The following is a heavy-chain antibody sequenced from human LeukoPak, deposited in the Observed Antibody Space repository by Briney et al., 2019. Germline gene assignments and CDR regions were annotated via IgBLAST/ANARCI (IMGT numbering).Heavy chain of an antibody. CDR2: ISSSSSYT. CDR3: ARDQGATGTYYSYYYMDV. V-gene: IGHV3-21*01. D-gene: IGHD1-1*01. Sequence: GGSLTLSCAPSGFTFSSYSINWVRQAPRKGLGWVSSISSSSSYTYYAASVKGRFTISRDNAKNSLYLQMNSLRGEDTAVYYCARDQGATGTYYSYYYMDVWGKGTTVTVSS. CDR1: GFTFSSYS. J-gene: IGHJ6*03.